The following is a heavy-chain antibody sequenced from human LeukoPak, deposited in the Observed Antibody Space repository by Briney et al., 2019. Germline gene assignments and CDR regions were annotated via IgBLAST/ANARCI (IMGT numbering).Heavy chain of an antibody. V-gene: IGHV3-48*03. CDR1: GFTFSSYE. CDR3: ARAVAVTGGSWFDP. Sequence: GGSLRLSCAASGFTFSSYEMNWVRQAPGKGLEWISFISNSGTAIYFADSVRGRFTISRDNAKNSLYLQMNSLRAEDTAVYYCARAVAVTGGSWFDPWGQGTLVTVSS. D-gene: IGHD2-15*01. J-gene: IGHJ5*02. CDR2: ISNSGTAI.